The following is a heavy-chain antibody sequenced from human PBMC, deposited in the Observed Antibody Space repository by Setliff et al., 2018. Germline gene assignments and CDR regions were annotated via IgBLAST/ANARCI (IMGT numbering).Heavy chain of an antibody. D-gene: IGHD3-16*02. CDR3: ARGGLNEGWGSYRFEGYYYYGMDV. CDR1: GGSFSGYY. CDR2: INHSGST. V-gene: IGHV4-34*01. Sequence: KTSETLSLTCAVYGGSFSGYYWSWIRQPPGKGLEWIGEINHSGSTNYNPSLKSRVTISVDTSKNQFSLKLSSVTAADTAVYYCARGGLNEGWGSYRFEGYYYYGMDVWGQGTTVTAP. J-gene: IGHJ6*02.